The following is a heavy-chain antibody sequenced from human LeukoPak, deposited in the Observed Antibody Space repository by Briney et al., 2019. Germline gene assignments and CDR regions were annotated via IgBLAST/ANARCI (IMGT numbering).Heavy chain of an antibody. V-gene: IGHV3-7*01. J-gene: IGHJ4*02. CDR2: IKQDGSEK. CDR1: GFSFSTYW. D-gene: IGHD1-26*01. CDR3: ARLGGTYYNPYFDY. Sequence: PGGPLRVSCAASGFSFSTYWMGWVRQAPGKGLEWVANIKQDGSEKYYVDSVKGRFTISRDNANNSLYLQMNSLRAEDTAVYYCARLGGTYYNPYFDYCGQGILVTVSS.